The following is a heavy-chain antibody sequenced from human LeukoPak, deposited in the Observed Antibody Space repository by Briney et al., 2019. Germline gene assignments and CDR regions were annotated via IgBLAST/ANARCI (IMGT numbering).Heavy chain of an antibody. D-gene: IGHD4-17*01. CDR2: ISSGSSAI. CDR1: GFIFEEYG. Sequence: GGSLRLSCVASGFIFEEYGMTWVRQAPGKGLEWVSIISSGSSAIFSADALKGRFTISRDDAKNLLYLDMNSLGAEDTAVYYCARGHTAVTRHFDFWGQGTLVTVSS. V-gene: IGHV3-21*01. CDR3: ARGHTAVTRHFDF. J-gene: IGHJ4*02.